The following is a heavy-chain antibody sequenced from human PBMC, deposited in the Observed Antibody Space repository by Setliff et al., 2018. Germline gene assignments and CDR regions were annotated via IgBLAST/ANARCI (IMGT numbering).Heavy chain of an antibody. V-gene: IGHV4-59*08. D-gene: IGHD1-1*01. CDR3: ARTGTYRYFDY. Sequence: PSETLSLTCTVSGGSINNYYWSWIRHSPGKGLEWIGFIFYSGDTKSNPSLKSRLTISVDTSKNQFSLKLRSVTAADTAVYYCARTGTYRYFDYWGQGALVTVSS. J-gene: IGHJ4*02. CDR1: GGSINNYY. CDR2: IFYSGDT.